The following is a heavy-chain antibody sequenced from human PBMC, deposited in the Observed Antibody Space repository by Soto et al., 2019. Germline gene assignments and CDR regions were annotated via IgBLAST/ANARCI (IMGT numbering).Heavy chain of an antibody. Sequence: ASLKVSCKASGYTFTGYYMHWVRQAPGQGLEWMGWINPNSGGTNYAQKFQGRVTMTRDTSISTAYMELSRLRSDDTAVYYCARVIAAAGSGAYYYYGMDVWGQGTTVTVSS. CDR2: INPNSGGT. D-gene: IGHD6-13*01. CDR3: ARVIAAAGSGAYYYYGMDV. CDR1: GYTFTGYY. J-gene: IGHJ6*02. V-gene: IGHV1-2*02.